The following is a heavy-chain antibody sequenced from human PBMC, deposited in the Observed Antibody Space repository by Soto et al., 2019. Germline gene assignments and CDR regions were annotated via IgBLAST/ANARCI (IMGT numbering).Heavy chain of an antibody. CDR2: ISSSSTYT. CDR3: ARVRGLLRSHDAFDI. Sequence: GGSLRLSCAASGFTFSDYYINWIRQAPGKGLEWVSYISSSSTYTNYADSVKGRFTISRDNAKNSLFLQMNSLRAEDTAVYYCARVRGLLRSHDAFDIWGQGTMGTVSS. D-gene: IGHD4-17*01. J-gene: IGHJ3*02. V-gene: IGHV3-11*06. CDR1: GFTFSDYY.